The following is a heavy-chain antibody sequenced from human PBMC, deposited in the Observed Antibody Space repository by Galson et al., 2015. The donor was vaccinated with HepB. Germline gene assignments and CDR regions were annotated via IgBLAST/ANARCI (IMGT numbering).Heavy chain of an antibody. J-gene: IGHJ5*02. CDR1: TFIFSTYS. Sequence: SLRLSCAASTFIFSTYSMNWVRQAPGKGLECVSYISSSSSTIYYADSVKGRFTISRDNAKNSLYLQMNSLRVEDTAVYYCVFLRGNDFNPLDPWGQGTLVTVSS. D-gene: IGHD4-23*01. V-gene: IGHV3-48*04. CDR2: ISSSSSTI. CDR3: VFLRGNDFNPLDP.